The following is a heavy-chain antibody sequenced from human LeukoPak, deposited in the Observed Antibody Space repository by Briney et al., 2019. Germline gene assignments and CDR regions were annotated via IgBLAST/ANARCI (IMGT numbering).Heavy chain of an antibody. CDR1: GFTFSSYG. D-gene: IGHD6-13*01. J-gene: IGHJ4*02. CDR2: IRYDGSNK. Sequence: GGSLRLSCAASGFTFSSYGMHWVRQAPGKGLEWLAFIRYDGSNKYYVYSVKGRFTISRDNSKNTLYLQMNSLRAEDTAVYYCAKEWEGSSCIDYWGQGTLVTVSS. V-gene: IGHV3-30*02. CDR3: AKEWEGSSCIDY.